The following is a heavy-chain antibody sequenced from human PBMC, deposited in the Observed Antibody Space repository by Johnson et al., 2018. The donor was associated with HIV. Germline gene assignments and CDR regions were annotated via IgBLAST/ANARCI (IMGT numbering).Heavy chain of an antibody. CDR1: GFTFSSYG. Sequence: QVQLVESGGGVVQPGRSLRLSCAASGFTFSSYGMHWVRQAPGKGLEWVAVISSDGNNKYYADSVKGRFTVSRDNSKNTLHLQMNSLRAADTAVYYCARPGIVILTAGAFDIWGPGTMVTVSS. J-gene: IGHJ3*02. CDR2: ISSDGNNK. V-gene: IGHV3-30*03. D-gene: IGHD3/OR15-3a*01. CDR3: ARPGIVILTAGAFDI.